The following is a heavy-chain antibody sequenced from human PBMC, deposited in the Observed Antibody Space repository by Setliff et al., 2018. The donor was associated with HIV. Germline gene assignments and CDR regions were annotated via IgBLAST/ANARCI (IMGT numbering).Heavy chain of an antibody. V-gene: IGHV3-48*04. CDR3: ARDWAGPGFQY. Sequence: PGGSLRLSCAAPGFTFSYYSMNWVRQAPGKGLEWVSYISTSGTSKYYADSVRGRFTVSRDNAKNSLYLQMNSLRAEDTAVYYCARDWAGPGFQYWGQGTLVTVSS. J-gene: IGHJ1*01. CDR1: GFTFSYYS. CDR2: ISTSGTSK. D-gene: IGHD6-19*01.